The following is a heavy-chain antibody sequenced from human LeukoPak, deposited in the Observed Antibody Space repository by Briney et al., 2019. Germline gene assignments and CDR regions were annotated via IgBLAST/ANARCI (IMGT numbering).Heavy chain of an antibody. D-gene: IGHD5-18*01. J-gene: IGHJ6*02. CDR1: GFTFSSYS. CDR3: HTAMVTIYGMDV. CDR2: ISSSSSYI. Sequence: GGSLRLSCAASGFTFSSYSMNWVRQAPGKGLEWVSSISSSSSYIYYADSVKGRFTISRDNAKNSLYLQMNSLRAEDTAVYYCHTAMVTIYGMDVWGQGTTVTVSS. V-gene: IGHV3-21*04.